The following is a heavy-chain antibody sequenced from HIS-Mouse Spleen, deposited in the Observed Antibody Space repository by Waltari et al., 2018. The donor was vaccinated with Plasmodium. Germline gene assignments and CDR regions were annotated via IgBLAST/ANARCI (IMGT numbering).Heavy chain of an antibody. D-gene: IGHD5-18*01. V-gene: IGHV4-59*08. CDR2: IYYSGST. Sequence: QVQLQESGPGLVKPSETLSLTCTVSGGSIRSYSWSWIRQPPGKGLEWIGYIYYSGSTNYNPSLKSRVTISVDTSKNQFSLKLSSVTAADTAVYYCARLRYSYGYFDYWGQGTLVTVSS. CDR3: ARLRYSYGYFDY. J-gene: IGHJ4*02. CDR1: GGSIRSYS.